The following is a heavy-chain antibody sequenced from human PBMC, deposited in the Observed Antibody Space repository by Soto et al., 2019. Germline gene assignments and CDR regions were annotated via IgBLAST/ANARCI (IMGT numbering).Heavy chain of an antibody. CDR1: GLTFDTYW. J-gene: IGHJ6*02. CDR3: ARLSGDHSAFFSYGMDA. CDR2: INSDGTIS. V-gene: IGHV3-74*01. D-gene: IGHD2-21*01. Sequence: GGSLRLSCAASGLTFDTYWMDWVRQAPGKGPEWLSGINSDGTISSYADSVKGRFTISRDNARNTLSLQMNSLRADDTAVYYCARLSGDHSAFFSYGMDAWGQGTTVTVSS.